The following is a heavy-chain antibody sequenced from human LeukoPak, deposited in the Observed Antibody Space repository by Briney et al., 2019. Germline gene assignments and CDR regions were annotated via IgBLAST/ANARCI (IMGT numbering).Heavy chain of an antibody. Sequence: GESLKISCKGSGYSFTSYWIGWVRQMPGKGLEWMGIIYPGDSDTRYSPSFQGQVTISADKSISTAYLQWSSLKASDTAMYYCARQSAMVRGVIITGNDYWGQGTLVTVSS. CDR2: IYPGDSDT. CDR3: ARQSAMVRGVIITGNDY. J-gene: IGHJ4*02. CDR1: GYSFTSYW. V-gene: IGHV5-51*01. D-gene: IGHD3-10*01.